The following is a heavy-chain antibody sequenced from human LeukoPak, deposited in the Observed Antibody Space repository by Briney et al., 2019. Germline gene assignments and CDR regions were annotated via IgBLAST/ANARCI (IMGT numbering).Heavy chain of an antibody. D-gene: IGHD1-26*01. V-gene: IGHV3-21*01. CDR3: ARVSGSYPGI. CDR1: GFTFSSYS. CDR2: ISSSSSYI. J-gene: IGHJ4*02. Sequence: GGSLRLSCAASGFTFSSYSMNWVRQAPGKGLEWVSSISSSSSYIHYADSVKGRFTIPRDNAKNSLYLQMNSLRAEDTAVYYCARVSGSYPGIWGQGTLVTVSS.